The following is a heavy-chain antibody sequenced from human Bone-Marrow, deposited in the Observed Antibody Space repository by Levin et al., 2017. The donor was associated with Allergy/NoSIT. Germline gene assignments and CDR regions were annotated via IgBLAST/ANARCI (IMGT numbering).Heavy chain of an antibody. CDR3: ASAGYHTRYYFYYMDV. CDR1: GFTLSDYG. CDR2: ISFDGNNR. V-gene: IGHV3-30*03. D-gene: IGHD5-12*01. J-gene: IGHJ6*03. Sequence: GESLKISCAASGFTLSDYGIHWVRQAPGKGLEWVAVISFDGNNRYYVDSVEGRFTVSRDNSKNTVDLQMNSLRPEDTAVYYCASAGYHTRYYFYYMDVWGKGTTVTVSS.